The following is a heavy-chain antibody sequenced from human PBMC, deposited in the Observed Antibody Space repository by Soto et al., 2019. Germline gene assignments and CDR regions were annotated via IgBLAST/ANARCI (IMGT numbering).Heavy chain of an antibody. CDR2: ISSSSSYI. V-gene: IGHV3-21*01. D-gene: IGHD3-3*01. CDR1: GFTFSSYS. Sequence: EVQLVESGGGLVNPGGSLRLSCAASGFTFSSYSMNWVRQAPGKGLEWVSSISSSSSYIYYADSVKGRFTISRDNAKNSLYLQMNSLRAEDTAVYYCARDHEITIFGVAVDWGQGTLVTVSS. J-gene: IGHJ4*02. CDR3: ARDHEITIFGVAVD.